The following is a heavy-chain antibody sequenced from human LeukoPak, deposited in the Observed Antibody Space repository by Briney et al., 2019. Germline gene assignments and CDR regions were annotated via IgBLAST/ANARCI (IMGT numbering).Heavy chain of an antibody. J-gene: IGHJ5*02. CDR2: ISGSGYST. V-gene: IGHV3-23*01. CDR3: AKTLSTAADGPDH. D-gene: IGHD6-13*01. Sequence: GGSLRLSCAACGFTFSSYAMSWVRQAPGKGLEWVSGISGSGYSTYYADSVKGRLTISRDNPKNTLYLHMNSLRAEDTAVYYCAKTLSTAADGPDHWGQGTLVTVST. CDR1: GFTFSSYA.